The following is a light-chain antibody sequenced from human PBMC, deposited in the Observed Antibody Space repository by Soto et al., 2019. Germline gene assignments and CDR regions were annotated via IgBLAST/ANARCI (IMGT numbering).Light chain of an antibody. CDR1: SGSIASNY. V-gene: IGLV6-57*04. CDR2: EHN. J-gene: IGLJ2*01. Sequence: NFMLTQPHSVSESPGKTVTISCTHISGSIASNYVQWYQQRPGSAPTTVIFEHNQRPSGVPDRFSGSIDSSSNSASLTISGLKTADEADYYCQSYDSSNVVFGGGTKVTVL. CDR3: QSYDSSNVV.